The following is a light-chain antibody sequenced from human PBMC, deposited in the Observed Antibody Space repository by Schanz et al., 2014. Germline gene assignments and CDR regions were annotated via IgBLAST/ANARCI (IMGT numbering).Light chain of an antibody. J-gene: IGKJ2*01. Sequence: EIVMTQSPATLSVSPGERATLSCRASQSVSSNLAWYQQKPGQAPRLLIYGASTRATGIPARFSGSGSGTEFTLTINSLQPDDFATYYCQQYYRYPYTFGRGSRLDIK. CDR2: GAS. CDR3: QQYYRYPYT. CDR1: QSVSSN. V-gene: IGKV3D-15*01.